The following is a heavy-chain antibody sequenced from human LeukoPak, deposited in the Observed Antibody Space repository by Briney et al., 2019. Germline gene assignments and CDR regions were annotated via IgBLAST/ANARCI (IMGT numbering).Heavy chain of an antibody. Sequence: PGGSLRLSCAASGFTFSSYAMSWVRQAPGKGLEWVSAISGSGGSTYYADSVKGRFTISRDNSKNTLYLQMNSLRAEDTAVYYCARDSGYSGYDWEGNGALDIWGQGTMVTVSS. J-gene: IGHJ3*02. CDR3: ARDSGYSGYDWEGNGALDI. D-gene: IGHD5-12*01. CDR2: ISGSGGST. V-gene: IGHV3-23*01. CDR1: GFTFSSYA.